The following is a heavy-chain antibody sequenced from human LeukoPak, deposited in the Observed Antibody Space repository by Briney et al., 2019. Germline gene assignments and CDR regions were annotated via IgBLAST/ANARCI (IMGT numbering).Heavy chain of an antibody. CDR1: GGTFSSSA. CDR2: IIPVFGSS. J-gene: IGHJ3*01. D-gene: IGHD4-17*01. CDR3: ASVTTVTTKGHGAFDV. Sequence: GASVKVSCKASGGTFSSSAISWVRQAPGQGLEWLGGIIPVFGSSNYAQNFQGRVTITADESTSTAYMERSSLRSEDTAVYYCASVTTVTTKGHGAFDVWGQGTMVTVSS. V-gene: IGHV1-69*13.